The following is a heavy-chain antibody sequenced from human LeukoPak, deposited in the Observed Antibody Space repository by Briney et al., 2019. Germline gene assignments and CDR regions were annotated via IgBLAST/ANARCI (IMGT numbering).Heavy chain of an antibody. CDR2: TISSSSTI. D-gene: IGHD2-21*02. CDR3: ARALTFDS. J-gene: IGHJ4*02. CDR1: GFTFSTYS. V-gene: IGHV3-48*02. Sequence: GGSLRLSCAASGFTFSTYSMNWVRQAPGKGLEWVSYTISSSSTIYYADSVKGRFTISRDNAKSSLYLQMNSLRDEDTAVYYCARALTFDSWGQGTLVTVSS.